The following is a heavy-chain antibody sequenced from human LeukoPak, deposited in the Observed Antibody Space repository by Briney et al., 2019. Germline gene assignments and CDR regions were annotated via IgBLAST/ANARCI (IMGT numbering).Heavy chain of an antibody. CDR2: MSYVGIT. D-gene: IGHD4-11*01. Sequence: SETRSLTCTVSGDSISSTTYWWGWIRQSPGKGLEWIGSMSYVGITSYNPSLKSRATISVDTSKNQFSLMLNSVTAADTAVYYCTRLPLDYSLDHWGQGTPVSVSS. J-gene: IGHJ4*02. CDR3: TRLPLDYSLDH. V-gene: IGHV4-39*01. CDR1: GDSISSTTYW.